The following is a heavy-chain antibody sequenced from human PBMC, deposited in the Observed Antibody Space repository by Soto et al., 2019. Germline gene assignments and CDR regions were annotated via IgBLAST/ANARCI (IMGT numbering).Heavy chain of an antibody. CDR2: IKQDGSEK. J-gene: IGHJ3*02. CDR1: GFTFSSYW. Sequence: GGSLRLSCAASGFTFSSYWMSWVRQAPGKGLEWVANIKQDGSEKYYVDSVKGRFTISRDNAKNSLYLQMNSLRAEDTAVYYCARGLAPSIAARPAFDIWGQGTMVTVSS. V-gene: IGHV3-7*01. D-gene: IGHD6-6*01. CDR3: ARGLAPSIAARPAFDI.